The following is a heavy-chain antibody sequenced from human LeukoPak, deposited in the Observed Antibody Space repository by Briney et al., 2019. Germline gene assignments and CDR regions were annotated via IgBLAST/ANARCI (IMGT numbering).Heavy chain of an antibody. D-gene: IGHD3-22*01. CDR2: INSDGSST. CDR3: ARDSSGYYPNFDY. V-gene: IGHV3-74*01. CDR1: GFTFSSHW. J-gene: IGHJ4*02. Sequence: HAGGSLRLSCAASGFTFSSHWMHWVRQAPGKGLVWVSRINSDGSSTSYADSVKGRFTISRDNAKNTLYLQMNSLRAEDTAVYYCARDSSGYYPNFDYWGQGTLVTVSS.